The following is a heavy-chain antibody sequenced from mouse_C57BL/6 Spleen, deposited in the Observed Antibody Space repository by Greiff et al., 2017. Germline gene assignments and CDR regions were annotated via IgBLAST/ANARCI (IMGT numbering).Heavy chain of an antibody. CDR3: ARLLYYDYDCAMDY. CDR2: IYPRSGNT. V-gene: IGHV1-81*01. Sequence: QVQLQQSGAELARPGASVKLSCKASGYTFTSYGISWVKQRTGQGLEWIGEIYPRSGNTYYNAKFKGKATLTADKSSSTAYMELRSLTSEDSAVYFCARLLYYDYDCAMDYWGQGTSVTVSS. J-gene: IGHJ4*01. CDR1: GYTFTSYG. D-gene: IGHD2-4*01.